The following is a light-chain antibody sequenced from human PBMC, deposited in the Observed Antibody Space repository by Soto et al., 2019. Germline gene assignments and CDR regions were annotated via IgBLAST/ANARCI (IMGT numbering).Light chain of an antibody. CDR2: GTS. CDR1: QTISSNN. V-gene: IGKV3-20*01. J-gene: IGKJ1*01. CDR3: QEYGSWT. Sequence: EIVLTQSPGTLSVSPGERATLSCRASQTISSNNLAWSQQTPGQAPSLLIYGTSSTATGIPDRFSGSGSGTDFPITISRQEPDDSAIYYCQEYGSWTFGQGTKVEI.